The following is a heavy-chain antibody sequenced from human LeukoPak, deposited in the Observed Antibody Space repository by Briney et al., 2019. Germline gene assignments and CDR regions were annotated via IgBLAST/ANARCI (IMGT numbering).Heavy chain of an antibody. V-gene: IGHV1-8*03. CDR3: ARGLRYSSGWLLF. D-gene: IGHD6-19*01. J-gene: IGHJ4*02. CDR2: MNPNSGNT. Sequence: RASVKVSCKASGYTFTSYDINWERQATGQGLEWMGWMNPNSGNTGYAQKFQGRVTITRNTSISTAYMELSSLRSEDTAVYYCARGLRYSSGWLLFWGQGTLVTVSS. CDR1: GYTFTSYD.